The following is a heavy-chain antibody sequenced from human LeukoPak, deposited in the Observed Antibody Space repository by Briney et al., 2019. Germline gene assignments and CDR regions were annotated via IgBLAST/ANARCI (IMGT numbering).Heavy chain of an antibody. D-gene: IGHD3-22*01. CDR3: AREVRNYYDSSGYYSPYYFDY. Sequence: SETLSLTCTVSGGSISSGDYYWSWIRQPPGKGLEWIGYIYYSGGTYYNPSLKSRVTISVDTSKNQFSLKLSSVTAADTAVYYCAREVRNYYDSSGYYSPYYFDYWGQGTLVTVSS. CDR2: IYYSGGT. CDR1: GGSISSGDYY. V-gene: IGHV4-30-4*01. J-gene: IGHJ4*02.